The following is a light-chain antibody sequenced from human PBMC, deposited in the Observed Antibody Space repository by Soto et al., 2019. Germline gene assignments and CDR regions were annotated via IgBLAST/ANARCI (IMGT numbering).Light chain of an antibody. J-gene: IGKJ1*01. CDR2: GGS. CDR3: QQYSSSRT. CDR1: QTVNSNH. Sequence: EIVLTQSPDTLSLSPGERATLSCRASQTVNSNHLAWYQQKPGQAPRLLIYGGSSRATGIPVRFSGSGSETDFTLTITRLEPEDFAVYYCQQYSSSRTFGQGTKVDIK. V-gene: IGKV3-20*01.